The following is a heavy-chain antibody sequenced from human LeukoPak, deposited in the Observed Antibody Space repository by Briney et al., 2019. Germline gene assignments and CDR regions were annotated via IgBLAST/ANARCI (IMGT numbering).Heavy chain of an antibody. CDR1: GGSISSSSYY. J-gene: IGHJ4*02. CDR2: IYHSGST. D-gene: IGHD3-9*01. CDR3: AREPRRGLTGYTSFDY. V-gene: IGHV4-39*07. Sequence: SETLSLTCTVSGGSISSSSYYWGWIRQPPGRGLEWIGSIYHSGSTNYNPSLKSRVTISVDKSKNQFSLKLSSVTAADTAVYYCAREPRRGLTGYTSFDYWGQGTLVTVSS.